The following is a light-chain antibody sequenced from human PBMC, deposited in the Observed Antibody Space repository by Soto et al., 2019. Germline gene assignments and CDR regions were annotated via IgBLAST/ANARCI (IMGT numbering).Light chain of an antibody. CDR2: TTS. CDR1: QSISSY. CDR3: QQSYSRTRT. J-gene: IGKJ1*01. Sequence: DIQMTQSPSSLSAYVGDRVTITCRASQSISSYLNWYQQKPGKAPNLLMYTTSSLETGVPPRYSGSESGTDFTLTISSLQTEDFATYFCQQSYSRTRTFGQGTKVEI. V-gene: IGKV1-39*01.